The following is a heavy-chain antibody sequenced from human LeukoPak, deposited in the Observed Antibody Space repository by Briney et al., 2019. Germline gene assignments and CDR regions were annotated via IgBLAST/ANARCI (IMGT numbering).Heavy chain of an antibody. Sequence: GGSLRLSCAASGFPFSRYAVHWVRQAPGKGLEWVALRSHDGGIEDYADSVKGRFTISRDNSRNTLYLQTNSLRAEDTAVYYCATPYSGSSDEFDYWGQGTLVTVSS. CDR2: RSHDGGIE. CDR3: ATPYSGSSDEFDY. J-gene: IGHJ4*02. CDR1: GFPFSRYA. D-gene: IGHD1-26*01. V-gene: IGHV3-30-3*01.